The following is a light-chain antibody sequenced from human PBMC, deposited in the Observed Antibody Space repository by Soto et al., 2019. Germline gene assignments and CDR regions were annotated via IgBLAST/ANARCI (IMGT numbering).Light chain of an antibody. CDR2: AAS. CDR3: QQYDIHPLS. J-gene: IGKJ3*01. CDR1: QDISNY. Sequence: DSQITQSPSSLSPSVGDRVTITCQASQDISNYLAWYQQKPGKAPRLLIYAASNLETGVPSRFSGSGSGTHFTFTINSLQTEDLATYYCQQYDIHPLSFGPGTKVDIK. V-gene: IGKV1-33*01.